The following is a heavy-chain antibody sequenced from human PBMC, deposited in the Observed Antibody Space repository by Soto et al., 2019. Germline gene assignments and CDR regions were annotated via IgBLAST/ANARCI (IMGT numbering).Heavy chain of an antibody. CDR1: GFTFSNYG. CDR3: AKEMIASTLADFFDY. J-gene: IGHJ4*02. D-gene: IGHD2-21*01. V-gene: IGHV3-23*01. Sequence: EVQLLESGGGLIQPGGSLRLSCEASGFTFSNYGMTWVRLAPGTGLEWVSTISGSGGRTFYADPVKGRLTISRDNSKNTLYLQMNSLSAEDTAVYYCAKEMIASTLADFFDYWGQGTLVTVSS. CDR2: ISGSGGRT.